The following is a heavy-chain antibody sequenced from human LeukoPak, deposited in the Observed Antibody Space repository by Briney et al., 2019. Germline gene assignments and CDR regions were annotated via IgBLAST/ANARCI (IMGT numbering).Heavy chain of an antibody. CDR1: GYSFTYYW. V-gene: IGHV5-51*01. J-gene: IGHJ4*02. D-gene: IGHD5-12*01. Sequence: GESLKISCKGSGYSFTYYWIGWVRQMPGKGLEWMGIIYPGDSDTRYSPSFQGQVTISADKSIGTAYLQWSSLKASDTAMYYCARQDGYESYYFAYWGQGTPVTVSS. CDR3: ARQDGYESYYFAY. CDR2: IYPGDSDT.